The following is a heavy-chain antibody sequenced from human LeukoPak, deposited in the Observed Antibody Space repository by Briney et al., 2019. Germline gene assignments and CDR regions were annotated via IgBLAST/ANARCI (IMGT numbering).Heavy chain of an antibody. V-gene: IGHV3-48*03. CDR1: GFTFSSYE. CDR2: ISSSGSTI. D-gene: IGHD4-23*01. Sequence: PGGSLRLSSAASGFTFSSYEMNWIRQAPGKGLEWVSYISSSGSTIYYADSVKGRFTISRDNAKNSLYLQMNSLRAEDTAVYYCARVHRWPPGASGIYYFDYWGQGTLVTVSS. J-gene: IGHJ4*02. CDR3: ARVHRWPPGASGIYYFDY.